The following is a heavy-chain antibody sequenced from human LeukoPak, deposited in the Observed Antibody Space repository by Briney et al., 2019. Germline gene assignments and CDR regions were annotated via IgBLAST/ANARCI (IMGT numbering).Heavy chain of an antibody. V-gene: IGHV4-4*07. CDR3: ARDYYYHNSGFFRY. CDR2: IYSSGST. CDR1: DDSISSYY. D-gene: IGHD3-22*01. J-gene: IGHJ4*02. Sequence: SETLSLTCTVSDDSISSYYWSWIRQPAEKGLEWIGRIYSSGSTNYNPSLKSRVTMSADTSKNQFSLRLSSLTAADSAVYFCARDYYYHNSGFFRYWGQGTLVTVSS.